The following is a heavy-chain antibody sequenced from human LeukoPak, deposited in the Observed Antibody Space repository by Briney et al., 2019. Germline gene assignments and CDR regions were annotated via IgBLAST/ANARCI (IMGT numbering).Heavy chain of an antibody. Sequence: GRSLRLSCVASGFTFSPYAMHWVRQAPGKGLEWVAVISYDGSYKHYADSVKGRFTISRDNSKNTLYLQMNSLGAEDTAVYYCARDSGFGLFDYWGQGTLVTVSS. CDR3: ARDSGFGLFDY. CDR1: GFTFSPYA. J-gene: IGHJ4*02. CDR2: ISYDGSYK. D-gene: IGHD5-12*01. V-gene: IGHV3-30*04.